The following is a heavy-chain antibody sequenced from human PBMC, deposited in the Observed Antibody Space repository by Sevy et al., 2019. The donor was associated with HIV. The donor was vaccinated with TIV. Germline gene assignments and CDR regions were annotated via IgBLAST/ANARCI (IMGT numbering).Heavy chain of an antibody. CDR1: GFTFSSYA. J-gene: IGHJ4*02. V-gene: IGHV3-23*01. D-gene: IGHD2-15*01. CDR2: ISGSGGST. Sequence: GGSLRLSCAASGFTFSSYAMSWVRQAPGKGLEWVSAISGSGGSTYYADSVKGRFTISRDNSKNTLYLQMNSLRAEDTAAYYCAKVWWKGRGFDYWGQGTLVTVSS. CDR3: AKVWWKGRGFDY.